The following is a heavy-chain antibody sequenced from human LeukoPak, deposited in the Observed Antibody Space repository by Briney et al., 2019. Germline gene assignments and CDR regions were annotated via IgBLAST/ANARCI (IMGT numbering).Heavy chain of an antibody. J-gene: IGHJ4*02. V-gene: IGHV3-48*03. CDR1: GFTFSSYE. D-gene: IGHD3-9*01. CDR2: ISSSGSTI. CDR3: ARDGYYDILTGYYEGRCLDY. Sequence: GGSLRLSCAASGFTFSSYEMNWVRQAPGKGLEWVSYISSSGSTIYYADSVKGRFTISRDNAKNSLYLQMNSLRAEDTAVYYCARDGYYDILTGYYEGRCLDYWGQGTLVTVSS.